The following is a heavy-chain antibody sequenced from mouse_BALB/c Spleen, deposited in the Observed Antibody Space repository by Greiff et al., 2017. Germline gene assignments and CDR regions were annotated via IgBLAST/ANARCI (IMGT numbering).Heavy chain of an antibody. J-gene: IGHJ4*01. CDR2: IWAGGST. CDR1: GFSLTSYG. CDR3: ANPYDVGDYYAMDY. V-gene: IGHV2-9*02. Sequence: QVQLKESGPGLVAPSQSLSITCTVSGFSLTSYGVHWVRQPPGKGLEWLGVIWAGGSTNYNSALMSRLSISKDNSKSQVFLKMNSLQTDDTAMYYCANPYDVGDYYAMDYWGQGTSVTVSS. D-gene: IGHD2-12*01.